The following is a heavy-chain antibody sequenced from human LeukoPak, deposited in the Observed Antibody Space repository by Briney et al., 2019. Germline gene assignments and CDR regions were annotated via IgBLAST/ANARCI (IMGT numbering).Heavy chain of an antibody. V-gene: IGHV3-21*04. CDR2: ISSSSSYI. Sequence: PGGSLRLSCAASGFTFSSYSMNWVRQAPGKGLEWVSSISSSSSYIYYADSVKGRFTISRDNAKNTLYLQMNSLRAEDTAIYYCAKRSANIWYFDYWGPGTLVPVSS. CDR1: GFTFSSYS. D-gene: IGHD2/OR15-2a*01. J-gene: IGHJ4*02. CDR3: AKRSANIWYFDY.